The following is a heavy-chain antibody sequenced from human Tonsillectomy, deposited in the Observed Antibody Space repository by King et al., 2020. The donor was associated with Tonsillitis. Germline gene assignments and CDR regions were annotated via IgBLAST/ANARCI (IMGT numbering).Heavy chain of an antibody. Sequence: VQLVQSGAEVKKPGESLKISCKGSGYSFTSYWIAWVRQMPGKGLEWMGIIYPGDSDTRYSPSLQGQVTISADKSISTSYLQGSSLMASDTAIYYCARIAAARNWFDPWGQGTLVTVSS. J-gene: IGHJ5*02. CDR1: GYSFTSYW. V-gene: IGHV5-51*01. D-gene: IGHD6-13*01. CDR2: IYPGDSDT. CDR3: ARIAAARNWFDP.